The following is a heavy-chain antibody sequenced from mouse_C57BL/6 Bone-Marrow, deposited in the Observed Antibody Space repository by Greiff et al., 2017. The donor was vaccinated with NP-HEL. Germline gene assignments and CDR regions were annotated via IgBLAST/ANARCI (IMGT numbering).Heavy chain of an antibody. J-gene: IGHJ2*01. CDR2: IYPRSGNT. Sequence: VHLVESGAELARPGASVKLSCKASGYTFTSYGISWVKQRTGQGLEWIGEIYPRSGNTYYNEKFKGKATLTADKSSSTAYMELRSLTSEDSAVYFCARDALYDGPSDYWGQGTTLTVSS. CDR1: GYTFTSYG. CDR3: ARDALYDGPSDY. D-gene: IGHD2-3*01. V-gene: IGHV1-81*01.